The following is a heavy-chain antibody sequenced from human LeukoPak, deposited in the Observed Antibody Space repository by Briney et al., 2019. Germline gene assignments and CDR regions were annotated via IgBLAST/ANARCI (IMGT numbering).Heavy chain of an antibody. D-gene: IGHD2-21*02. V-gene: IGHV4-39*01. Sequence: PSETLSLTCTVSGGSISSSSYYWGWIRQPPGRGVEWIGSIYYSGNTYYNPSLNSRVTISVHTSQNQSSLKLSSVTAADTPVYCSASPLQGDYYFDYWGQGTLVTVSS. CDR3: ASPLQGDYYFDY. J-gene: IGHJ4*02. CDR2: IYYSGNT. CDR1: GGSISSSSYY.